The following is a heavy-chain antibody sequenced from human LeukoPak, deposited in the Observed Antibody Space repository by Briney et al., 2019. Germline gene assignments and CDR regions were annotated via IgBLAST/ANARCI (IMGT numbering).Heavy chain of an antibody. CDR2: VWFDNSNE. Sequence: GGSLRLSCTASGFKFNDYGMYWVRLPPQKGPEWVALVWFDNSNEHYADSVKGRFFISRNNDENTLFLHMNSLTVEDTAVHYCATGRGPTPLGDAGADVWGKGTAVTVSA. V-gene: IGHV3-33*07. CDR3: ATGRGPTPLGDAGADV. J-gene: IGHJ6*04. D-gene: IGHD1-26*01. CDR1: GFKFNDYG.